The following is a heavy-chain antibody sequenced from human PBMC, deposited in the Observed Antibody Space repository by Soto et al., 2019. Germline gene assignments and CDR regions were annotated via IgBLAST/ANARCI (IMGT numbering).Heavy chain of an antibody. J-gene: IGHJ6*02. CDR1: GGTFSSYA. Sequence: GASVKVSCKASGGTFSSYAISWVRQAPGQGLEWMGGIIPIFGTANYAQKFQGRVTITADKSTSTAYMELSSLRSEDTAVYYCASDLLETPGYYGMDVWGQGTTVTVSS. D-gene: IGHD1-1*01. CDR2: IIPIFGTA. CDR3: ASDLLETPGYYGMDV. V-gene: IGHV1-69*06.